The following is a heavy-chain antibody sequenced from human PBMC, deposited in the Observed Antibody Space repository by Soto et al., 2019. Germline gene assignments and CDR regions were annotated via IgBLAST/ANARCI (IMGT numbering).Heavy chain of an antibody. CDR1: GYSFSSHW. D-gene: IGHD2-2*01. Sequence: GESLKISCKASGYSFSSHWIGWVRQMPGKGLEWMGIIFPGDSDTRYSPSSQGQVTISADKSISTAYLQWSSLKASDTAMYYCARVEVPAAIGFDPWGQEPLVTFSS. J-gene: IGHJ5*02. CDR3: ARVEVPAAIGFDP. CDR2: IFPGDSDT. V-gene: IGHV5-51*01.